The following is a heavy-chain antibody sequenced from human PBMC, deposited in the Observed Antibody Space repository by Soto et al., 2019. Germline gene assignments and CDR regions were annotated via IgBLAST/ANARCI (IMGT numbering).Heavy chain of an antibody. J-gene: IGHJ3*02. V-gene: IGHV4-61*01. CDR1: GGSVSSGSYY. D-gene: IGHD3-10*01. CDR2: IYYSGST. CDR3: ALGGYGSGSQNPLI. Sequence: QVQLQESGPGLVKPSETLSLTCTVSGGSVSSGSYYWSWIRQPPGKGLEWIGYIYYSGSTNYNPSLKRRVTISVDTSKNQFSLKLSSVTAADTAVYYCALGGYGSGSQNPLIWGQGTMVTVSS.